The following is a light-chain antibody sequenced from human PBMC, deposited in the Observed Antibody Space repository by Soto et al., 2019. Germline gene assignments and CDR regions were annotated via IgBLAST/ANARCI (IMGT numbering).Light chain of an antibody. CDR3: SSYAGSTYLAV. CDR1: RSDVGSYNY. Sequence: QSVLTQPPSASGSPGQSVTISCTGTRSDVGSYNYVSWYQQHPGKAPKLMIYEVSKRPSGVPDRFSGSKSGNTASLTVSGLQAEDEADYYCSSYAGSTYLAVFGTGTKLTV. CDR2: EVS. V-gene: IGLV2-8*01. J-gene: IGLJ1*01.